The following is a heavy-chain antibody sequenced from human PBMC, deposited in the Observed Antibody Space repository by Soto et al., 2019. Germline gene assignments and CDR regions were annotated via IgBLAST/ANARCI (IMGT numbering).Heavy chain of an antibody. J-gene: IGHJ4*02. V-gene: IGHV1-69*01. CDR3: ARDLEFRDGNISRLDY. CDR1: VGTFSSHV. Sequence: QVQLVQSGAEVKKPGSSVKVSCKASVGTFSSHVFNWVRQAPGQGLEWMGGIMPIIGTANYAQKFQGRVTITADESTSTAYMELSSLSSEDTAVYYCARDLEFRDGNISRLDYWGQGTLVTVSS. D-gene: IGHD3-10*01. CDR2: IMPIIGTA.